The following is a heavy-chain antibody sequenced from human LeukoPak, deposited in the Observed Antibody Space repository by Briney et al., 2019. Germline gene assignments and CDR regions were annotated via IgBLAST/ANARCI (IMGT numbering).Heavy chain of an antibody. CDR2: INHTGST. CDR3: AGIYLEMATGPYY. V-gene: IGHV4-34*01. J-gene: IGHJ4*02. Sequence: SETLSLTCAVYGGSFSSYYWGWIRQPPGKGLEWIGEINHTGSTNYNPSLKSRVTISVDTSKNQFSLKLSSVTAADTAVYYCAGIYLEMATGPYYWGQGTLVTVSS. D-gene: IGHD5-24*01. CDR1: GGSFSSYY.